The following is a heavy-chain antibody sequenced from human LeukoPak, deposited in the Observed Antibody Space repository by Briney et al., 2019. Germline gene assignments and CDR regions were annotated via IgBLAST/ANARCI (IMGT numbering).Heavy chain of an antibody. CDR3: ARKVPVVGATTP. Sequence: PSETLSLTCAVYGGSFSGYYWSWIRQPPGKGLEWIGEINHSGSTNYNPSLKSRVTISVDTSKNQFSLKLSSVTAADTAVYYCARKVPVVGATTPWGQGTLVTVSS. J-gene: IGHJ5*02. CDR1: GGSFSGYY. CDR2: INHSGST. D-gene: IGHD1-26*01. V-gene: IGHV4-34*01.